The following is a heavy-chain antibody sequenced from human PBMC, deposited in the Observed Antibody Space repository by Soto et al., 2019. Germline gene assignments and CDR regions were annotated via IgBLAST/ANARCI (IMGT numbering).Heavy chain of an antibody. D-gene: IGHD3-16*01. V-gene: IGHV3-74*01. CDR2: IEGDGSST. CDR1: GFTFNNYW. CDR3: ARGYGGGAMVPFDY. J-gene: IGHJ4*02. Sequence: EVQLVESGGGLVQPGGSLRLSCAASGFTFNNYWMHWVRQAPGKGLVWVSRIEGDGSSTTYADSVKGRFTISRDNAKNTLHLQMNSLRDKDTAVYYCARGYGGGAMVPFDYWGQGTLVTVSS.